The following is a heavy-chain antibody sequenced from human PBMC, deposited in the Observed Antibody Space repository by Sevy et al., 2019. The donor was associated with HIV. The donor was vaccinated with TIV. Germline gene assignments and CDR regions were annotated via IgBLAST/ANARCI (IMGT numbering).Heavy chain of an antibody. V-gene: IGHV3-9*01. Sequence: GGSLRLSCAASGFTFDDYAMHWVRQAPGKGLEWVSGISWNSGSIGYADSVKGRFTISRDNAKNSLYLQMNSLRAEDTALYYCARGGYVVYCGMDVWGQGTTVTVSS. CDR2: ISWNSGSI. CDR3: ARGGYVVYCGMDV. CDR1: GFTFDDYA. D-gene: IGHD5-12*01. J-gene: IGHJ6*02.